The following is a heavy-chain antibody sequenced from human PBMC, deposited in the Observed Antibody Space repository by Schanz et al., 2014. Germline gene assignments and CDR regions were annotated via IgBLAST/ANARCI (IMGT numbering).Heavy chain of an antibody. V-gene: IGHV3-74*01. Sequence: EVQLVESGGGLVQPGGSLRLSCTASGFTFSSYSMNWVRQAPGKGLEWVSRIKSDGSSTSYADSVKGRFTISRDSSKNTLFLQMNSLSAEDTAVYFCARDNRYYLFDYWGQGALXTVSS. CDR3: ARDNRYYLFDY. D-gene: IGHD3-16*02. J-gene: IGHJ4*02. CDR1: GFTFSSYS. CDR2: IKSDGSST.